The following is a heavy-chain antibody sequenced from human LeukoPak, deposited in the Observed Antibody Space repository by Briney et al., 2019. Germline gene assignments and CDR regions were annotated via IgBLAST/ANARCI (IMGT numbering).Heavy chain of an antibody. CDR2: ISSSSSYI. CDR3: ARDTAMVRDFDY. Sequence: PGGSLRLSCAASGFTFSSYSMNWFRQAPGKGLEWVSSISSSSSYIYYADSVKGRFTISRDNAKNSLYLQMNSLRAEDTAVYYCARDTAMVRDFDYWGQGTLVTVPS. V-gene: IGHV3-21*01. D-gene: IGHD5-18*01. CDR1: GFTFSSYS. J-gene: IGHJ4*02.